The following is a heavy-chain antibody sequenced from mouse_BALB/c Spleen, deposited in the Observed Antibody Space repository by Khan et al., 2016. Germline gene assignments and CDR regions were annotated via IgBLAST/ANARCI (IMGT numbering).Heavy chain of an antibody. V-gene: IGHV1-53*01. J-gene: IGHJ3*01. Sequence: QVQLQQSGAELVKPGDSVKLSCKASGYTFTSYYMYWVKQRPGQGLEWIGKINPSNGGTNFNEKFKSKATLTVDKSSSTAYMHLSSLASADSAVYYCTHYVSSGFAYWGQGTLVTVSA. D-gene: IGHD1-1*01. CDR3: THYVSSGFAY. CDR1: GYTFTSYY. CDR2: INPSNGGT.